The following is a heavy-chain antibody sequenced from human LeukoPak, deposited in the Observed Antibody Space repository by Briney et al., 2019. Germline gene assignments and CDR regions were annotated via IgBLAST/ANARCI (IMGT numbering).Heavy chain of an antibody. V-gene: IGHV3-23*01. D-gene: IGHD3-22*01. CDR1: GFTFSGYS. CDR3: AKQGGDYYDTTGKGFDY. CDR2: ISASGGSP. Sequence: GGSLRLSCAASGFTFSGYSMNWVRQAPGKGLEWVSCISASGGSPYYADSVKGRFTFSRDNSKNTLYLQMNSLRAEDTAIYYCAKQGGDYYDTTGKGFDYWGLGTLVTASS. J-gene: IGHJ4*02.